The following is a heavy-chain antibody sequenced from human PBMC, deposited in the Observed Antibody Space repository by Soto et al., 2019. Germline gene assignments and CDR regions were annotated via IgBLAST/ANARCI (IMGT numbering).Heavy chain of an antibody. V-gene: IGHV4-39*01. CDR3: ARHSGKYSGYDEPFDY. J-gene: IGHJ4*02. D-gene: IGHD5-12*01. CDR1: GGSIRSSFYY. Sequence: SETLSLTCTVSGGSIRSSFYYWGWVRQPPGKGLEWIGSMFYGGNTYYNPSLKSRVTISVDTSKNQFSLRLSSVTAADTAVYYCARHSGKYSGYDEPFDYWGQGTLVT. CDR2: MFYGGNT.